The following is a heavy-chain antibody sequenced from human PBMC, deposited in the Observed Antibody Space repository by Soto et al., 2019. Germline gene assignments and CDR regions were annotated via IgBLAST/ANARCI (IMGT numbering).Heavy chain of an antibody. CDR1: GGTFSSYT. CDR3: ASRVVVAASGRFDY. Sequence: QVQLVQSGAEVKKPGSSVKVSCKASGGTFSSYTISWVRQAPGQGLEWMGRIIPILGIANYAQKFQGRVTITADKSTSTAHMELSSLRSEDTAVYYCASRVVVAASGRFDYWGQGTLVTVSS. CDR2: IIPILGIA. V-gene: IGHV1-69*02. D-gene: IGHD2-15*01. J-gene: IGHJ4*02.